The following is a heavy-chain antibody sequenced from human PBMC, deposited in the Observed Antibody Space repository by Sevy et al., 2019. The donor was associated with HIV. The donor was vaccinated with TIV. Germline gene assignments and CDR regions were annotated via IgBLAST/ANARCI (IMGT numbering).Heavy chain of an antibody. J-gene: IGHJ3*02. Sequence: GGSLRLSCAASGFTFSSYWMSWVRQAPGKGLEWVAHIKQDGSEKYYVDSVKGRFTISRDNAKNSLYLQMNSLRAEDTAVYYCARGGLRFLEWSQPDPFDIWGQGTMVTVSS. CDR2: IKQDGSEK. CDR3: ARGGLRFLEWSQPDPFDI. CDR1: GFTFSSYW. V-gene: IGHV3-7*01. D-gene: IGHD3-3*01.